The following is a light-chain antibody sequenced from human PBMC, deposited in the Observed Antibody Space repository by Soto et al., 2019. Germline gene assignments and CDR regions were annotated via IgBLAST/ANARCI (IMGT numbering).Light chain of an antibody. V-gene: IGLV1-44*01. J-gene: IGLJ2*01. CDR3: AAWDDSLNGHVV. CDR2: GNN. CDR1: SSNIGRNT. Sequence: QSVLTPPPSASGTPGQRVTISCSGSSSNIGRNTVNWYQQLPGTAPKLLIYGNNQRPSGVPARISGSKSGTSASLAISGLQSEDEADYYCAAWDDSLNGHVVFGGGTKLTVL.